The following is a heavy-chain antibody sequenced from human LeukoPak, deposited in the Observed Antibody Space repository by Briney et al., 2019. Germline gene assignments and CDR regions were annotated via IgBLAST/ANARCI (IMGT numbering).Heavy chain of an antibody. D-gene: IGHD1-26*01. CDR3: ARDKVQWEYYFDY. CDR1: GYTFTGYY. Sequence: GASVKVSCKPSGYTFTGYYIHWVRQAPGQGLEWMGWINPNSGDTNYAQNFQGRVTMTRDTSISTAYMELRRLRSDDTAVYYCARDKVQWEYYFDYWGQGTLVIVSS. CDR2: INPNSGDT. J-gene: IGHJ4*02. V-gene: IGHV1-2*02.